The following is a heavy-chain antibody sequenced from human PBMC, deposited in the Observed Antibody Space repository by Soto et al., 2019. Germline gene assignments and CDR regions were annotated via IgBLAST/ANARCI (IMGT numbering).Heavy chain of an antibody. Sequence: PGGSLRLSCAASGFTFSSYGMHWVRQAPGKGLEWVAVISYDGSNKYYADSVKGRFTISRDNSKNTLYLQMNSLRAEDTAVYYCAKDRSSSSWPSLDYWGQGTLVTVSS. CDR2: ISYDGSNK. CDR1: GFTFSSYG. D-gene: IGHD6-13*01. CDR3: AKDRSSSSWPSLDY. V-gene: IGHV3-30*18. J-gene: IGHJ4*02.